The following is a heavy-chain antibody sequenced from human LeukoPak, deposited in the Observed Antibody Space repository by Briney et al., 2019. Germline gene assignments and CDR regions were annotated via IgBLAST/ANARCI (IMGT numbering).Heavy chain of an antibody. V-gene: IGHV1-69*13. CDR2: IIPIFGTA. CDR3: ARARGYLTPGLIDY. J-gene: IGHJ4*02. D-gene: IGHD5-18*01. CDR1: GGTFSSYA. Sequence: GASVKVSCKASGGTFSSYAISWVRQAPGQGLEWMGGIIPIFGTANYAQKFQGRVTITADESTSTAYMELSSLRSEDTAVYYCARARGYLTPGLIDYWGQGTLVTVSS.